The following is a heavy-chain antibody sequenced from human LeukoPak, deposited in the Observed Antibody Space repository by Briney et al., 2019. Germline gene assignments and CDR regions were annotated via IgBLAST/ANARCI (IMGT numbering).Heavy chain of an antibody. D-gene: IGHD5-12*01. CDR2: IYPGDSNT. Sequence: GESLQISCKASGYIFTDSWIGWVRQIPGEGLEWMGIIYPGDSNTIYSPSFQGHVTISVDKSISTAYLQWSSLKASDTAIYYCARHGYGYYFDYWGQGALVTVSS. V-gene: IGHV5-51*01. J-gene: IGHJ4*02. CDR1: GYIFTDSW. CDR3: ARHGYGYYFDY.